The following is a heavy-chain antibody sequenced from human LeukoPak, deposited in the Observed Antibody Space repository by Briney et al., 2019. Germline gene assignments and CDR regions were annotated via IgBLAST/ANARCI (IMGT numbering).Heavy chain of an antibody. CDR3: AKDPRDYGGNSISGYYFDN. CDR2: ISHTGSTM. V-gene: IGHV3-48*01. J-gene: IGHJ4*02. D-gene: IGHD4-23*01. Sequence: GGSLRLSCAASGFSFSIYSLNWVRQAPGKGLEWVSYISHTGSTMSYADSVKGRFTISRDNSKNTVYLQMNSLRAEDTAVYYCAKDPRDYGGNSISGYYFDNWGQGTLVTVSS. CDR1: GFSFSIYS.